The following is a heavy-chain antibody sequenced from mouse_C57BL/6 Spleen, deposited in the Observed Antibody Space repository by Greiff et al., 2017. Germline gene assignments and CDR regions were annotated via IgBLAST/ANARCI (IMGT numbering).Heavy chain of an antibody. Sequence: VQLQQSGAELVKPGASVKISCKASGYAFSSYWMNWVKQRPGKGLEWIGQIYPGDGDTNYNGKFKGKATLTADKSSSTAYMQLSSLTSEDSAVYFCARFITTVVEGYFDVWGTGTTVTVSS. J-gene: IGHJ1*03. V-gene: IGHV1-80*01. D-gene: IGHD1-1*01. CDR3: ARFITTVVEGYFDV. CDR1: GYAFSSYW. CDR2: IYPGDGDT.